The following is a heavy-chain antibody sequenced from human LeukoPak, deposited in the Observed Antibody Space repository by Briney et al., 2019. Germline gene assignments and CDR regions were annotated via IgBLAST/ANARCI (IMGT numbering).Heavy chain of an antibody. Sequence: ASVKVSCKASAYTLTDHDIHWVRQAPGQRLEWMGWINPGKGNTKYSQKFQGRVTITRDTSASIAYMELSSLTPEDTAVYYCANWAGTPAGYFSGPLDYWGQGTLVTVSS. CDR2: INPGKGNT. J-gene: IGHJ4*02. CDR1: AYTLTDHD. D-gene: IGHD6-19*01. V-gene: IGHV1-3*01. CDR3: ANWAGTPAGYFSGPLDY.